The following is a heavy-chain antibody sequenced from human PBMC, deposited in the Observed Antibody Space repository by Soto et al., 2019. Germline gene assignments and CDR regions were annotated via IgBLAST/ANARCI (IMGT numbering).Heavy chain of an antibody. D-gene: IGHD3-10*01. V-gene: IGHV3-48*02. Sequence: GGSLRLSCAASGFTFSSYSMNWVRQAPGKGLEWVSYISSSSSTIYYAGSVKGRFTISRDNAKNSLYLQMNSLRDEDTAVYYCAREVVRGVILSYYYGMDVWGQGTTVTVSS. J-gene: IGHJ6*02. CDR3: AREVVRGVILSYYYGMDV. CDR2: ISSSSSTI. CDR1: GFTFSSYS.